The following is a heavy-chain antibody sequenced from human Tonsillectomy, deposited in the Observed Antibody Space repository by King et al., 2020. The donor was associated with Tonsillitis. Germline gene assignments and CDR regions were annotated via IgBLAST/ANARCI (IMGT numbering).Heavy chain of an antibody. CDR3: SGGRPKNRNYYYGMDV. Sequence: VQLVQSGAEVKKPGASVKVSCKASGYTFTSYDINWVRQATGQGLEWMGWMNPNSGNTGYAQKFQGRVTMTRNTSIRTAYMELSSLRSEDTAVYYCSGGRPKNRNYYYGMDVWGQGTTVTVSS. CDR1: GYTFTSYD. D-gene: IGHD2/OR15-2a*01. CDR2: MNPNSGNT. J-gene: IGHJ6*02. V-gene: IGHV1-8*01.